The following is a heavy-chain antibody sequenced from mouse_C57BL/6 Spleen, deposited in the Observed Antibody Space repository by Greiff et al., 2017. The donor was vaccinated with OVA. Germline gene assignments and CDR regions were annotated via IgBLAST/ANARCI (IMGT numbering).Heavy chain of an antibody. Sequence: QVQLQQPGTDLVKPGASVKLSCKASGYTFTSYWMPWVQQRPGQGLEWIGNINPSTGCTTYNENFKGKATLTVDKSSSTAYMQLSSLTSEDSAVYYCGRRDGSSTLEYFDYWGQGTTLTVSS. CDR3: GRRDGSSTLEYFDY. CDR1: GYTFTSYW. V-gene: IGHV1-53*01. D-gene: IGHD1-1*01. CDR2: INPSTGCT. J-gene: IGHJ2*01.